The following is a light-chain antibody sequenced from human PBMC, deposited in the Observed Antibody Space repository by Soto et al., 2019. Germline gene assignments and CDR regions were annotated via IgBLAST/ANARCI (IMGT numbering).Light chain of an antibody. J-gene: IGLJ2*01. V-gene: IGLV2-14*01. CDR3: SSYTTRSTLV. CDR2: DVT. CDR1: SSDVGAYDF. Sequence: QSALTQPASVSGSPGQSITISCTGTSSDVGAYDFVSWYQHSPGKAPKLVTFDVTQRPPGISDRFSGSKSANTASLTISGLQAADEAFYYCSSYTTRSTLVFGGGTKLTVL.